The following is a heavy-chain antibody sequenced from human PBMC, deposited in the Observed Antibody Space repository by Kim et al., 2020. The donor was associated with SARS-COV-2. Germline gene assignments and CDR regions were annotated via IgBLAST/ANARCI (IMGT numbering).Heavy chain of an antibody. CDR3: ARRNYYDSSGFGYNWFDP. Sequence: ASVKVSCKASGYTFTSYYMHWVRHATGQRLEWMGIINPSGGSTSYAQKFQGRDTMTRDTSTSTVYMELSSLRSEDTAVYYCARRNYYDSSGFGYNWFDPWGQGTLVIVPS. CDR1: GYTFTSYY. V-gene: IGHV1-46*01. CDR2: INPSGGST. D-gene: IGHD3-22*01. J-gene: IGHJ5*02.